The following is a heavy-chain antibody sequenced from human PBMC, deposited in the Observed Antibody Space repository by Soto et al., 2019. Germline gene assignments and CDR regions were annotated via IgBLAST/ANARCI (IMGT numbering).Heavy chain of an antibody. Sequence: PGGSLRLSCAASGFTFSSYGMHWVRQAPGKGLEWVAVIWYEGGNKYYEDSVKGTFTISRDNSKNTLYLQMNSLRAEDTAVYYCARDYPGLGYCSGGSCYHHFDYWGQGTLVTVSS. J-gene: IGHJ4*02. D-gene: IGHD2-15*01. CDR1: GFTFSSYG. CDR2: IWYEGGNK. V-gene: IGHV3-33*01. CDR3: ARDYPGLGYCSGGSCYHHFDY.